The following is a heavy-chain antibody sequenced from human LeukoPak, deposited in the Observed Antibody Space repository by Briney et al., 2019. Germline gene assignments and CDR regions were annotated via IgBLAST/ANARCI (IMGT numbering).Heavy chain of an antibody. CDR2: MNPNSGNT. CDR1: GYTFTSYD. V-gene: IGHV1-8*01. CDR3: ARGRGIAAAGDFDY. Sequence: ASVKVSCKASGYTFTSYDINWVRQATGQGLEWMGWMNPNSGNTGYAQKLQGRVTMTRNTSISTAYMELSSLRSEDTAVYYCARGRGIAAAGDFDYWGQGTLVTVSS. J-gene: IGHJ4*02. D-gene: IGHD6-13*01.